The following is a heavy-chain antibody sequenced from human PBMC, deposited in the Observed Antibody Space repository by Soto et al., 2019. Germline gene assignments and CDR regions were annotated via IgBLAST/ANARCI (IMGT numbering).Heavy chain of an antibody. CDR3: STYDYIWGSDRYRWAY. CDR1: VSTFSNAW. CDR2: IKSKTDGGTT. Sequence: EVQLVESGGDLVKPGGSLRLSCAASVSTFSNAWMSWVRQAPGKGLEWVGRIKSKTDGGTTDYAAPVKGRFTISRDDSKNTLYLHMSSLRTEDTAIYYCSTYDYIWGSDRYRWAYWGQGTLVTVSS. D-gene: IGHD3-16*02. J-gene: IGHJ4*02. V-gene: IGHV3-15*01.